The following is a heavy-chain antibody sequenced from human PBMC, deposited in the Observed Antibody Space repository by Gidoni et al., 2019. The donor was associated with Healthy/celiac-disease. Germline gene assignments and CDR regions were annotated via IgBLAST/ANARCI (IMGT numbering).Heavy chain of an antibody. J-gene: IGHJ4*02. CDR1: GGTFSSYA. V-gene: IGHV1-69*01. CDR3: ARDREGSRTFDY. Sequence: QVQLVQSGAEVKKPGSSVKVSCKASGGTFSSYAISWVRPAPGLGPEWVGGISPIFGTANYAQKFQGRVTITADESTSTAYMELSSLRSEDTAVYYCARDREGSRTFDYWGQGTLVTVSS. CDR2: ISPIFGTA.